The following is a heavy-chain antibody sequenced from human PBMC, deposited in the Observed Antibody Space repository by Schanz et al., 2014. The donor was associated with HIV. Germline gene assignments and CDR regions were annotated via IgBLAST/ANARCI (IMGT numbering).Heavy chain of an antibody. D-gene: IGHD2-2*01. V-gene: IGHV3-33*08. J-gene: IGHJ4*02. Sequence: QVQLVESGGGVVQPGRSLRLSCVASGFTFSTYAMHWVRQAPGKGLEWVAVIWSDGNNKYYGDSVKGRFTISRDNSKNTLYLQMNSLGVEDTAVYFCARDGARTSHWGFWGQGTLFTVSS. CDR1: GFTFSTYA. CDR3: ARDGARTSHWGF. CDR2: IWSDGNNK.